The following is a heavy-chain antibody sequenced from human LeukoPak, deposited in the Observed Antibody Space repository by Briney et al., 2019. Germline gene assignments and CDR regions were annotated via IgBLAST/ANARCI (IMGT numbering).Heavy chain of an antibody. CDR3: AKGDYGGRGFDY. J-gene: IGHJ4*02. V-gene: IGHV3-23*01. CDR1: GFTFSNYA. Sequence: GGSLRLSCAASGFTFSNYAMSWARQAPGTGLEWVSGISGSGGSTYYANSVRGRFTISRDNSKNTLLLQMNSLRAEDTAVYYCAKGDYGGRGFDYWGQGTLVTISS. D-gene: IGHD4-17*01. CDR2: ISGSGGST.